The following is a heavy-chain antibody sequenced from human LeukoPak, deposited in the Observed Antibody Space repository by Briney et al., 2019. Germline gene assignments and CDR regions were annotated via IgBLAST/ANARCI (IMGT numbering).Heavy chain of an antibody. V-gene: IGHV3-23*01. CDR1: GFTFSSYW. CDR2: INGRGIT. J-gene: IGHJ4*02. D-gene: IGHD4-17*01. CDR3: AKERQTGDYFTSDY. Sequence: GGSLRLSCVASGFTFSSYWMGWVRQAPGEGLEWLSAINGRGITYYAGSVKGRFTISRDNSENTLYLQMNSLTVDDTAVYFCAKERQTGDYFTSDYWGQGTLVTVSS.